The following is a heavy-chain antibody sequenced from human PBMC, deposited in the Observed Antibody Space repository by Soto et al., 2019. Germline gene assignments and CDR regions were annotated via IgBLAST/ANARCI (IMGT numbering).Heavy chain of an antibody. CDR3: ARGPRVVWVVPTAQRDVFDI. CDR1: GGSFSDFY. CDR2: INHSGST. V-gene: IGHV4-34*01. Sequence: NPSETLSLTRAVYGGSFSDFYWNCIRQPPGKGLEWIGEINHSGSTSYNPSLKSRVTISVDTSKNQISLKLTSVTAADTAVYYCARGPRVVWVVPTAQRDVFDIWGQGTMVTVSS. D-gene: IGHD2-2*01. J-gene: IGHJ3*02.